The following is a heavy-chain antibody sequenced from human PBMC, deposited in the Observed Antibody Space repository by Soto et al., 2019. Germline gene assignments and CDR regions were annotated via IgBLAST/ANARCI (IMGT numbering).Heavy chain of an antibody. CDR1: GFTFSSYE. Sequence: WGSRTSCAASGFTFSSYEMNWVRQAPGKGLEWVSYISSSGSTIYYADSVKGRFTISRDNAKNSLYLQMNSLRAEDTAVYYCARAFNYYDSSGYLESWGEGTLVIVSA. J-gene: IGHJ1*01. D-gene: IGHD3-22*01. V-gene: IGHV3-48*03. CDR2: ISSSGSTI. CDR3: ARAFNYYDSSGYLES.